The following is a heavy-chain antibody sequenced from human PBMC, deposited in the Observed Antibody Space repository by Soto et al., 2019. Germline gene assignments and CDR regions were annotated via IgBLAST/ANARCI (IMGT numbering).Heavy chain of an antibody. CDR1: GGSISSSSYY. Sequence: SETLSLTCTVSGGSISSSSYYWGWIRQPPGKGLEWIGSIYYSGSTYYNPSLKSRVTISVDTSKNQFSLKLSSGTAADTAVYYCARRIIEDSSSSYYYYYMDVWGKGTTVTVSS. D-gene: IGHD6-6*01. J-gene: IGHJ6*03. CDR3: ARRIIEDSSSSYYYYYMDV. CDR2: IYYSGST. V-gene: IGHV4-39*01.